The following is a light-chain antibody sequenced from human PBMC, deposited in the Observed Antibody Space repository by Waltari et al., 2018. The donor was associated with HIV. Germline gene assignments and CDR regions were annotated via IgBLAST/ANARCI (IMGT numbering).Light chain of an antibody. V-gene: IGLV2-8*01. CDR2: EVS. Sequence: QSALTQPPSASGPPVHSVTIPCTGTSSDVGGFNNVSWYQQHPGKAPNLMIYEVSKRPSWVPDRFAGCKSGNTASLTVSGLQAEDEADYYCSSYAGSNDPFFGTGTKVTVL. J-gene: IGLJ1*01. CDR3: SSYAGSNDPF. CDR1: SSDVGGFNN.